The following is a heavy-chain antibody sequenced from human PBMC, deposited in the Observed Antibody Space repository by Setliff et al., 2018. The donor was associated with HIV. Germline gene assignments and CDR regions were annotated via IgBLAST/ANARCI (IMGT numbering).Heavy chain of an antibody. V-gene: IGHV4-30-4*08. CDR1: GDSISSDDHY. D-gene: IGHD6-25*01. CDR2: IFNTGST. CDR3: ARMSVSAAVYFDS. Sequence: SETLSLTCTVSGDSISSDDHYWSWIRQTPGKGLEWIGYIFNTGSTYYKSSLASRLTVSIDTSRNQFSLKLRSVTAADTAVFYCARMSVSAAVYFDSWGQGTLVTVSS. J-gene: IGHJ4*02.